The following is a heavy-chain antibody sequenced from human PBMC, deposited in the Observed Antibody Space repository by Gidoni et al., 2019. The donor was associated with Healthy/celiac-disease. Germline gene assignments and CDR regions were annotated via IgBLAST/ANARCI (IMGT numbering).Heavy chain of an antibody. J-gene: IGHJ4*02. CDR1: GFTFSSYS. V-gene: IGHV3-21*01. CDR2: ISSSSSYI. CDR3: ARWGVGATPAAFDY. Sequence: EVQLVESGGGLVKPGGSLRLSCAASGFTFSSYSMNWVRQAPGKGLEWVSSISSSSSYIYYADSVKGRFTISRDNAKTSLYLQMNSLRAEDTAVYYCARWGVGATPAAFDYWGQGTLVTVSS. D-gene: IGHD1-26*01.